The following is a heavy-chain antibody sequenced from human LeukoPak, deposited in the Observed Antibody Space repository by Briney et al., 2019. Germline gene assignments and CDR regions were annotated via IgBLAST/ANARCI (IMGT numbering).Heavy chain of an antibody. CDR2: IGRYGGDI. CDR1: GFTFSSYA. CDR3: AKDRTVGASYWYFDL. D-gene: IGHD1-26*01. V-gene: IGHV3-23*01. Sequence: PGGSLRLSCAASGFTFSSYAMTWVRQAPGKGLEWVSVIGRYGGDIHYADSVEGRFTISRDNSKNTLYLQMNSLRVEDTAIYYCAKDRTVGASYWYFDLWGRGTLVTVSS. J-gene: IGHJ2*01.